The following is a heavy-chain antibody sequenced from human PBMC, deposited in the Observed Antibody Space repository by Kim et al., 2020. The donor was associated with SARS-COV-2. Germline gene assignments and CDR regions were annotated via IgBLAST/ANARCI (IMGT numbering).Heavy chain of an antibody. Sequence: SETLSLTCAVSGGSISSGGYSWSWIRQPPGKGLEWIGYIYHSGSTYYNPSLKSRVTISVDRSKNQFSLKLSSVTAADTAVYYCARGIEPLNWFDPWGQGTLVTVSS. CDR1: GGSISSGGYS. V-gene: IGHV4-30-2*01. J-gene: IGHJ5*02. D-gene: IGHD5-18*01. CDR2: IYHSGST. CDR3: ARGIEPLNWFDP.